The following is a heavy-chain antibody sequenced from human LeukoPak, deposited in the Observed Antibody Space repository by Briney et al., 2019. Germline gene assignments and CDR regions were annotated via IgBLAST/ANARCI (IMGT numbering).Heavy chain of an antibody. J-gene: IGHJ4*02. CDR2: IYYSGST. CDR3: ATRPYSSGWSRGFDY. V-gene: IGHV4-59*08. CDR1: GGSISSYY. Sequence: SETLSLTCTVSGGSISSYYWSWIRQPPGKGLEWIGYIYYSGSTNYNPSLKSRVTISVDTSKNQFSLKLSSVTAADTAVYYCATRPYSSGWSRGFDYWGQGTLVTVSS. D-gene: IGHD6-19*01.